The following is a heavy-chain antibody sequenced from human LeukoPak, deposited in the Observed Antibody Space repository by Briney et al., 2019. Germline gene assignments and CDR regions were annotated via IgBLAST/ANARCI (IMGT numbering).Heavy chain of an antibody. CDR2: IRNKAHSYTT. D-gene: IGHD6-13*01. V-gene: IGHV3-72*01. CDR1: GFTFSDHY. CDR3: ARGDAAAGTDLDY. J-gene: IGHJ4*02. Sequence: GGSLRLSCEASGFTFSDHYMDWVRQAPGKGLEWVGRIRNKAHSYTTEYAASVKGSFTISRDDSKNSLYLQMNSLKTDDTAVYYCARGDAAAGTDLDYWGQGTLVTVSS.